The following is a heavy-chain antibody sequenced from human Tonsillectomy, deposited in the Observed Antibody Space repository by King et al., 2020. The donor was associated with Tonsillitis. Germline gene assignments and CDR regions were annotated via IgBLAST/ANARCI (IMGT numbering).Heavy chain of an antibody. Sequence: VQLVESGAEVKKPGESLKISCTGYGYSFTNYWIAWVRQMPGEGLEWMGFIYPGDSDTRYSPSFRGQVTISADESISTAYLQWNSLKVSDTAMYYCARPGEQWPADWPHGMDVWGQGTTVTVSS. CDR2: IYPGDSDT. J-gene: IGHJ6*02. CDR3: ARPGEQWPADWPHGMDV. D-gene: IGHD6-19*01. V-gene: IGHV5-51*01. CDR1: GYSFTNYW.